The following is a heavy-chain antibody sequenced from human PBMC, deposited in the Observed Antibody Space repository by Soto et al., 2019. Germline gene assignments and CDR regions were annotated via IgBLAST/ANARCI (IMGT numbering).Heavy chain of an antibody. V-gene: IGHV1-69*06. J-gene: IGHJ5*02. D-gene: IGHD1-7*01. CDR1: GDTFSSHT. Sequence: VQLVQSGAEVKKPGSSVRVSCEISGDTFSSHTINWLRQAPGQGLEWMGGIIPVFGSPNYAEKFQGRVTISADTSTNKAYMELRSLTSEDTAVYFCARDITGTNIYFHPWGQGTLVTVSS. CDR2: IIPVFGSP. CDR3: ARDITGTNIYFHP.